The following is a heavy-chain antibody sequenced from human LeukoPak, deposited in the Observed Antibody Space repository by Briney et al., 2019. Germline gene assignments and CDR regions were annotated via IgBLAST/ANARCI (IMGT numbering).Heavy chain of an antibody. Sequence: GASVKVSCKASGGTFSRNAIAWVRQAPGQGLVWMGRIIPYYNIVNRAQKFQGRVTITADKSASTVYMELSSLRSEDTAVYYCATDLSDYYASEWGRGTLVTVSS. V-gene: IGHV1-69*04. D-gene: IGHD3-10*01. J-gene: IGHJ4*02. CDR2: IIPYYNIV. CDR3: ATDLSDYYASE. CDR1: GGTFSRNA.